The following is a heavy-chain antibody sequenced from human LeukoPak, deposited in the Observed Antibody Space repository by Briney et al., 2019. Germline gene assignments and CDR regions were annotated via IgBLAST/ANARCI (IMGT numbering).Heavy chain of an antibody. CDR1: GFTVSSNY. CDR3: AKGIYYGSSGYLPY. D-gene: IGHD3-22*01. CDR2: IYSGGST. V-gene: IGHV3-53*01. Sequence: SGGSLRLSCAASGFTVSSNYMSWVRQAPGKGLEWVSVIYSGGSTYYADSVKGRFTISRDNSKNTLYLQMNSLRAEDTAVYYCAKGIYYGSSGYLPYWGQGTLVTVSS. J-gene: IGHJ4*02.